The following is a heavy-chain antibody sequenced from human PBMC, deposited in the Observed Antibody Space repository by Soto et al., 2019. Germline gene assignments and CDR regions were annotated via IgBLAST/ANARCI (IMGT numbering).Heavy chain of an antibody. CDR1: GFTFSSYG. J-gene: IGHJ6*03. D-gene: IGHD5-12*01. Sequence: QVQLVEYGGGVVQPGRSLRLSCAASGFTFSSYGMHWVRQAPGKGLEWVAVIWYDGSNKYYADSVKGRFTISRDNSKNTLYLQMNSLRAEDTAVYYCARGNVDYYYYYMDVWGKGTTVTVSS. V-gene: IGHV3-33*01. CDR3: ARGNVDYYYYYMDV. CDR2: IWYDGSNK.